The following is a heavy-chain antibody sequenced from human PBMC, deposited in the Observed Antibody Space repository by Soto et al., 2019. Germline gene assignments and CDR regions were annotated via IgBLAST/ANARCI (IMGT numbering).Heavy chain of an antibody. J-gene: IGHJ3*02. V-gene: IGHV6-1*01. CDR2: TYYRSKWYN. CDR1: GDSVSCNSAS. D-gene: IGHD3-9*01. Sequence: SQTLTLTCVISGDSVSCNSASWNWIRQSPSRGLEWLGRTYYRSKWYNDYAVSVKSRITINPDTSKNQFSLQLNSVTPEDTAVYYCARDILTGYYFAFDIWGQGTMVTVSS. CDR3: ARDILTGYYFAFDI.